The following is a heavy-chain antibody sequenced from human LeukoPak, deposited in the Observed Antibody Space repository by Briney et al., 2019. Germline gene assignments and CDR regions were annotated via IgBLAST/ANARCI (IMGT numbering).Heavy chain of an antibody. J-gene: IGHJ4*01. CDR3: ARGDCTTTRCKTSPFDY. V-gene: IGHV3-53*01. CDR1: GFTVSSNY. CDR2: IYSDGTT. D-gene: IGHD2-2*01. Sequence: GGSLRLSCAASGFTVSSNYMSWVRQAPGKGLEWVSDIYSDGTTYYADSVKGRFTISRDNAKNTLYLQMKTLRADDTAVYYCARGDCTTTRCKTSPFDYWGQEPWSPSPQ.